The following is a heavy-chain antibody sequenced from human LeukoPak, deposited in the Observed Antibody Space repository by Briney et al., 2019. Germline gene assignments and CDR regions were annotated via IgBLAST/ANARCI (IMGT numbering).Heavy chain of an antibody. CDR2: INPNSGDT. CDR1: GYTFTGYY. CDR3: SRDFGEPTGYYMDV. J-gene: IGHJ6*03. D-gene: IGHD3-3*01. Sequence: ASVKVSCKASGYTFTGYYMHWVRQDPGQGLEWMGWINPNSGDTNYAQKFQGRVTMTRDTSTSTAYMELSSLRSDDTAVYYCSRDFGEPTGYYMDVWGKGTTVTVSS. V-gene: IGHV1-2*02.